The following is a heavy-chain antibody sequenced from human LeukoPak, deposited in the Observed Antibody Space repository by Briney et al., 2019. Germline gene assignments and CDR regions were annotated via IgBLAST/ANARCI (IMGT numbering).Heavy chain of an antibody. D-gene: IGHD6-13*01. CDR2: ISGSGGST. V-gene: IGHV3-23*01. CDR1: GFIFSSYA. CDR3: ARVIRAAAGKGYFDY. J-gene: IGHJ4*02. Sequence: GESLRLSCATSGFIFSSYAMSWVRQAPGKGLEWASAISGSGGSTYHADSVKSRFTISRDSSKNTLYLQMNSLRAEDTAIYYCARVIRAAAGKGYFDYWGQGALVTVSS.